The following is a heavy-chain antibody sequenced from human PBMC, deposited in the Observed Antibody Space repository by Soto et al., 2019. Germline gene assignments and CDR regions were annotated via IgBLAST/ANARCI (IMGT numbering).Heavy chain of an antibody. D-gene: IGHD3-3*01. V-gene: IGHV1-2*02. Sequence: ASVKVSCKASGYTFTGYYMHWVRQAPGQGLEWMGWINPNSGGTNYAQKFQGRVTMTRDTSISTAYMELSRLRSDDTAVYYCARGNYDFWSGYYADWFDPWGQGTVVTVS. J-gene: IGHJ5*02. CDR1: GYTFTGYY. CDR3: ARGNYDFWSGYYADWFDP. CDR2: INPNSGGT.